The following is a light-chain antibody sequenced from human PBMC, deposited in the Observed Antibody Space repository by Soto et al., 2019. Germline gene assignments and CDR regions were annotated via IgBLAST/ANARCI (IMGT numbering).Light chain of an antibody. CDR2: GAS. V-gene: IGKV3-20*01. J-gene: IGKJ5*01. Sequence: VLTQSPDNLSVSMGETATHSCRASQTVIHNYLAWQQQKPGQTPRLLVYGASSRDTGIPDRFGGSGSGTDFTLTISSLQPEDCAVYYCQQHGTSPITFGQGTRLEIK. CDR3: QQHGTSPIT. CDR1: QTVIHNY.